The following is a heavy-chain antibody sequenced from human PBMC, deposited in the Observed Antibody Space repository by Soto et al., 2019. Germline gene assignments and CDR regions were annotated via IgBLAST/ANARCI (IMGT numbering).Heavy chain of an antibody. J-gene: IGHJ6*02. CDR3: ASLSASRSGWYYYYYYGMDV. V-gene: IGHV3-48*03. CDR2: ISSSGSTI. Sequence: GGSLRLSCAASGFTFSSYEMNWVRQAPGKGLEWVSYISSSGSTIYYADSVKGRFTISRDSAKNSLYLQMNSLRAEDTAVYYCASLSASRSGWYYYYYYGMDVWGQGTTVTVSS. D-gene: IGHD6-19*01. CDR1: GFTFSSYE.